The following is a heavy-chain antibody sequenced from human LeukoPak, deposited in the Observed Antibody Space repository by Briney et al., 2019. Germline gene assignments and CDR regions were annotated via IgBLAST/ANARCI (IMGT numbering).Heavy chain of an antibody. J-gene: IGHJ4*02. D-gene: IGHD3-3*01. CDR1: GGSFSGYY. Sequence: SETLSLTCAVYGGSFSGYYWSWIRQPPGKGLEWIGEINHSGSTNYSPSLKSRVTISVDTSKNQFSLKLSSVTAADTAVYYCARALHYDFWSGYYTEDYWGQGTLVTVSS. CDR3: ARALHYDFWSGYYTEDY. CDR2: INHSGST. V-gene: IGHV4-34*01.